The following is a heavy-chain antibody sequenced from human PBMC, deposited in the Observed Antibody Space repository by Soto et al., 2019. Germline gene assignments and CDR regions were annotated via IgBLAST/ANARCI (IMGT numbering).Heavy chain of an antibody. Sequence: EVQLLESGGGLVQRGGSLRLSCAASGFPFSSYVMAWVRQAPGKGLEWVSGISGGGSNTFYADSVKGRFTTSRDNSKNTLLLQINSMGAEDTSVYYCAKDSNKYSSSLRGRYFDYWGQGIGVTVSS. J-gene: IGHJ4*02. CDR2: ISGGGSNT. V-gene: IGHV3-23*01. CDR1: GFPFSSYV. CDR3: AKDSNKYSSSLRGRYFDY. D-gene: IGHD4-4*01.